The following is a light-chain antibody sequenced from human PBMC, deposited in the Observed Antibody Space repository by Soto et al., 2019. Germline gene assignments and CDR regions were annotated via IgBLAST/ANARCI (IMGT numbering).Light chain of an antibody. CDR1: QFISSW. CDR3: QQANSFPQT. Sequence: DIQVTQSPTYVSASVGDTVSITCRASQFISSWLAWYQQRPGKAPKLLIYAASSLESGVPSRFSGSGFGTDFTLTLTRLQPEDFATYYCQQANSFPQTFGQGTKVELK. CDR2: AAS. J-gene: IGKJ1*01. V-gene: IGKV1-12*01.